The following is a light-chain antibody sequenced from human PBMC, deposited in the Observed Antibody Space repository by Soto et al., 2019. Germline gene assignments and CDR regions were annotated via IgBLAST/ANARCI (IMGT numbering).Light chain of an antibody. J-gene: IGKJ4*01. CDR1: QGVGGF. V-gene: IGKV3-11*01. CDR2: DAS. CDR3: QQRSGWPLT. Sequence: EIVLTQSPATLSLSPGERAALSCRAGQGVGGFLAWYHQNPGQAPRLLIYDASNRATGIPARFSGSGSETDFTLVIDNLEPEDFAVYYCQQRSGWPLTFGGGTKVEIK.